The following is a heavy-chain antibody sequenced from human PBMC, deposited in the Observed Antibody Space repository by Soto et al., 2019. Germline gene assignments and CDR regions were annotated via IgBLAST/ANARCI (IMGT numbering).Heavy chain of an antibody. CDR1: GGSISSYY. CDR3: ARSLIFGGVYFDY. Sequence: SETLSLTCTVSGGSISSYYWSWIRQPPGKGLEWIGYIYYSGSTNYNPSLKSRVTISVDTSKNQFSLKLSSVTAADTAVYYCARSLIFGGVYFDYWGQGTLVTVSS. J-gene: IGHJ4*02. V-gene: IGHV4-59*01. CDR2: IYYSGST. D-gene: IGHD2-8*02.